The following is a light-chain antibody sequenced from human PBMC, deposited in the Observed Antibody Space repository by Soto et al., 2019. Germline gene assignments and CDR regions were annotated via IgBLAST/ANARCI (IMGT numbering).Light chain of an antibody. CDR1: QSVSSSY. CDR2: GAS. CDR3: QQSYDKPLT. J-gene: IGKJ5*01. Sequence: EIVLTQSPVTLSLSPGERATLSCRASQSVSSSYLAWYQQKPGQAPRLLIYGASSRATGIPDRFSGSGSGTDFTLTISSLQPEDFAVYSCQQSYDKPLTFGQGTRLEIK. V-gene: IGKV3-20*01.